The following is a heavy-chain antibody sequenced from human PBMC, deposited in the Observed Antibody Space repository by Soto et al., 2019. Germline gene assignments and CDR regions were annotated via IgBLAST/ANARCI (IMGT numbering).Heavy chain of an antibody. Sequence: RASVKVSCKASGGTFSSYAISWVRQAPGQGLEWMGGIIPIFGTANDAQKFQGRVTITADESTSTAYMELSSLRSEDTAVYYCARAVRLEMATMAPFDYWGQGTLVTVSS. D-gene: IGHD5-12*01. CDR1: GGTFSSYA. CDR3: ARAVRLEMATMAPFDY. J-gene: IGHJ4*02. CDR2: IIPIFGTA. V-gene: IGHV1-69*13.